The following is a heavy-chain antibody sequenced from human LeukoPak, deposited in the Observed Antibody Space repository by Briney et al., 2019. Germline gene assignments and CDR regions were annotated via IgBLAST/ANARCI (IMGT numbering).Heavy chain of an antibody. CDR1: GYTFTSYG. V-gene: IGHV1-18*01. CDR3: ARDEKKSCSGGSCYYFDY. Sequence: AASVKVSCKASGYTFTSYGFSWVRQAPGQGLEWLAWISPYNGATNHARKLQGRVTVTTDTSTRIAYMELRSLRSDDTAVYYCARDEKKSCSGGSCYYFDYWGQGTLVTVSS. CDR2: ISPYNGAT. D-gene: IGHD2-15*01. J-gene: IGHJ4*02.